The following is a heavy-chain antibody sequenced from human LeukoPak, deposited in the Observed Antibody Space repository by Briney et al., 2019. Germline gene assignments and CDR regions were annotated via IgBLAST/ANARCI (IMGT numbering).Heavy chain of an antibody. CDR1: GYTFTSYA. J-gene: IGHJ6*02. CDR2: INTNTGNP. Sequence: ASVKVSCKASGYTFTSYAMNWVRQAPGQGLEWMGWINTNTGNPTYAQGFTGRFVFSLDTSVSTAYLQISSLKAEDTAVYYCARNPDSYDFWSDYYYYYGMDVWGQGTTVTVSS. CDR3: ARNPDSYDFWSDYYYYYGMDV. D-gene: IGHD3-3*01. V-gene: IGHV7-4-1*02.